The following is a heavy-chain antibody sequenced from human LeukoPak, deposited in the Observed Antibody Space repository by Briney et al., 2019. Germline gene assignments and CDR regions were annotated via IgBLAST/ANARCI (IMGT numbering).Heavy chain of an antibody. V-gene: IGHV3-48*01. CDR2: IISSTSIM. CDR1: GFTFSSYS. CDR3: ARTDAFDI. J-gene: IGHJ3*02. Sequence: GGSLRLSCAASGFTFSSYSMNWVRQAPGKGLEWVAYIISSTSIMQYADSVKGRFTISRDNAKNSLYLQMNNLRAEDTAVYYCARTDAFDIWGQGTMVTVSS.